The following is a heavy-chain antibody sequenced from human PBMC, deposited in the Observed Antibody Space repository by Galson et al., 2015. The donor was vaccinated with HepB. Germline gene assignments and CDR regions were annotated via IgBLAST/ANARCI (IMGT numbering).Heavy chain of an antibody. CDR3: ARDLLDAFDI. CDR1: GFTFSSYA. Sequence: LRLSCAASGFTFSSYAMGWVRQAPGKGLEWVSGISGSGSRTFYADSVKGRFTISRDNSKNTLDLQMTSLRPEDTAVYYCARDLLDAFDIWGQGTMVTVSS. V-gene: IGHV3-23*01. D-gene: IGHD2-21*01. CDR2: ISGSGSRT. J-gene: IGHJ3*02.